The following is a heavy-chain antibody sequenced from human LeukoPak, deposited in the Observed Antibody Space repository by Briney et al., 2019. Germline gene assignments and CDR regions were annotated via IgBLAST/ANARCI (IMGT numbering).Heavy chain of an antibody. CDR1: GFTFSDYN. J-gene: IGHJ6*02. Sequence: PGGSLRLSCAASGFTFSDYNMSWVRQAPGKGLEWVSYITNGGSTIHHADSVKGRFTISRDNAKKTLYLQMNSLRAEDTALYYCARSIGLTGGGVDVWGQGTTVTVSS. CDR3: ARSIGLTGGGVDV. V-gene: IGHV3-11*01. CDR2: ITNGGSTI. D-gene: IGHD3-9*01.